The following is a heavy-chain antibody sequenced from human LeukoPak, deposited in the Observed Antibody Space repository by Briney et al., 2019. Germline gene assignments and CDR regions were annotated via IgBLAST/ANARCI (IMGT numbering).Heavy chain of an antibody. D-gene: IGHD3-16*01. CDR1: NNSLSSYY. J-gene: IGHJ4*02. CDR3: ARHPIFGGSNVYAFDY. V-gene: IGHV4-59*08. Sequence: SETLSLTCTVSNNSLSSYYCSWIRQPPGKGLEWIGYIYYTGSTNYSPSLKSRVTISVDTSKNHFSLKLTSVTAADTAVYYCARHPIFGGSNVYAFDYWGQGTLVTVSS. CDR2: IYYTGST.